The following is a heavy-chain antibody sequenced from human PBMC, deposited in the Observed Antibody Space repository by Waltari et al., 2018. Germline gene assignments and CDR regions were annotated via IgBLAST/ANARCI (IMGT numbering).Heavy chain of an antibody. CDR3: VRVGEGSSNSQYRWFDS. CDR1: GFEFSNFW. CDR2: IKKDGSEI. V-gene: IGHV3-7*01. Sequence: EVQLGESGGGSVQPGGSMRRPRVVAGFEFSNFWMFWARQAPGKGLEWVANIKKDGSEIHYVDSVKGRFTISRDNAKKSVYLQMNSLRVEDTAVYFCVRVGEGSSNSQYRWFDSWGQGSLVTVSS. J-gene: IGHJ5*01. D-gene: IGHD2-2*01.